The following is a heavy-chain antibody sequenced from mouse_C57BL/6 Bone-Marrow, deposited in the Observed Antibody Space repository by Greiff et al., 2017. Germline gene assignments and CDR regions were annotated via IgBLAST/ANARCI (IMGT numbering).Heavy chain of an antibody. CDR3: ASSESYYGVHYLYD. Sequence: QVQLQQPGAELVRPGSSVKLSCKASGYTFTSYWLDWVKQRPGQGLEWIGNIYPSDSETHYNQKFKDKATLTVDKSSSTAYMQLSSLTSEDSAGYYCASSESYYGVHYLYDWGQGTTLTVSS. D-gene: IGHD1-1*01. V-gene: IGHV1-61*01. CDR1: GYTFTSYW. J-gene: IGHJ2*01. CDR2: IYPSDSET.